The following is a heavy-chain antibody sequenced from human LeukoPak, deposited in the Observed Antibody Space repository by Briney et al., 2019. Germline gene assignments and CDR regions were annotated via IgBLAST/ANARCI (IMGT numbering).Heavy chain of an antibody. Sequence: ASVKVSCKASGYTFTGYYMHWVRQAPGQGLEWMGWINPNSGGTNYAQKFQGRVTMTRDTSISTAYMELSRLRSDDTAVYYCARETKGVVTPLFDYWGQGTLVTVSS. D-gene: IGHD3-3*01. CDR3: ARETKGVVTPLFDY. V-gene: IGHV1-2*02. CDR1: GYTFTGYY. J-gene: IGHJ4*02. CDR2: INPNSGGT.